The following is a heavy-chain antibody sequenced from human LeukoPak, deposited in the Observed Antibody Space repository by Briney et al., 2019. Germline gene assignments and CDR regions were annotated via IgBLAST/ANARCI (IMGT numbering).Heavy chain of an antibody. CDR3: VKVDCSGGYCYFDY. J-gene: IGHJ4*02. CDR2: ISSKGGST. CDR1: GFTLSSYA. Sequence: GGSLRLSCSASGFTLSSYAMHWVRQAPGKGLEYVSVISSKGGSTYYADSVKGRFTISRDNSKNTLYLQMNSLRAEDTAVYYCVKVDCSGGYCYFDYWGQGTLVTVSS. V-gene: IGHV3-64D*09. D-gene: IGHD2-15*01.